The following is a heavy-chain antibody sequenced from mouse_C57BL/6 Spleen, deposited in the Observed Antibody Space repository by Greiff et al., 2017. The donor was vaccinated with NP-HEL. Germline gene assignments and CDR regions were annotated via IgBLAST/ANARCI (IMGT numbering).Heavy chain of an antibody. CDR2: ISSGSSTI. Sequence: EVKLVESGGGLVKPGGSLKLSCAASGFTFSDYGMHWVRQAPEKGLEWVAYISSGSSTIYYADTVKGRFTISRDNAKNTLFLQMTSLRSEDTAMYYCARSGNYEAWFAYWGQGTLVTVSA. D-gene: IGHD2-1*01. V-gene: IGHV5-17*01. CDR3: ARSGNYEAWFAY. CDR1: GFTFSDYG. J-gene: IGHJ3*01.